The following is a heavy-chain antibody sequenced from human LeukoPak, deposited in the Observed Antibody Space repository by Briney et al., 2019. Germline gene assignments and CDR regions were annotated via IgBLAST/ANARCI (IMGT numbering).Heavy chain of an antibody. CDR2: INHSGST. D-gene: IGHD6-6*01. CDR1: GGSFSGYY. V-gene: IGHV4-34*01. CDR3: ARAGFALAPHRGTPFDY. Sequence: PSETLSLTCAVYGGSFSGYYWSWIRQPPGKGLEWIGEINHSGSTNYNPSLKSRVTISVDTSKNQFSLKLTSVTAADTAVYYCARAGFALAPHRGTPFDYWGQGTLVTVSS. J-gene: IGHJ4*02.